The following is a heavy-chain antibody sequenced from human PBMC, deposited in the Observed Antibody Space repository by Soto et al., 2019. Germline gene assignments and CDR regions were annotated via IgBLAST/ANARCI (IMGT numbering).Heavy chain of an antibody. CDR2: IRSKAYGGTT. J-gene: IGHJ4*02. CDR1: GFTFGDYA. CDR3: TRVIGDSSGFLRFDY. D-gene: IGHD6-19*01. V-gene: IGHV3-49*03. Sequence: GGSLRLSCTASGFTFGDYAMSWFRQAPGKGLEWVGFIRSKAYGGTTEYAASVKGRFTISRDDSKSIAYLQMNSLKTEDTAVYYCTRVIGDSSGFLRFDYWGQGTLVTAPQ.